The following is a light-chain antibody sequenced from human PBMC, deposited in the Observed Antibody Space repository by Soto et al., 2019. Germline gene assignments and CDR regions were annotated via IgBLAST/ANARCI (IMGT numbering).Light chain of an antibody. CDR1: QSVNNN. Sequence: TVMTQSPATLSVSPGERATLSCRASQSVNNNLAWYQQKPGQTPRLVIYGASIRAIGIPARFSGSGSGTDFTLTISRLEPEDFAVYYCQQYSTSPTFGEGTRLEIK. V-gene: IGKV3-15*01. J-gene: IGKJ5*01. CDR3: QQYSTSPT. CDR2: GAS.